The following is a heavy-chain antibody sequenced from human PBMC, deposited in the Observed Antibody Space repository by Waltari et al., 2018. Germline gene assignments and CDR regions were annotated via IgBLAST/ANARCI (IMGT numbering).Heavy chain of an antibody. D-gene: IGHD3-10*01. CDR1: GYTFTDYY. J-gene: IGHJ5*02. CDR2: VDPEDGET. CDR3: ATDREFGELLHNWFDP. V-gene: IGHV1-69-2*01. Sequence: EVQLVQSGAEVKKPGATVKISCKASGYTFTDYYMHWVQQAPGKGLEWMGRVDPEDGETRYAEKFQGRVTITADTSTDTAYMELSSLRSEDTAVYYCATDREFGELLHNWFDPWGQGTLVTVSS.